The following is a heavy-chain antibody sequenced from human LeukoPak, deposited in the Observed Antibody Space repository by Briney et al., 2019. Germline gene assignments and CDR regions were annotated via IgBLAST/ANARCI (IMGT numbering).Heavy chain of an antibody. CDR1: GFTFSNYA. CDR2: ISVSGGSI. D-gene: IGHD3-22*01. V-gene: IGHV3-23*01. Sequence: GGSLGLSCAASGFTFSNYALHWVRQAPGKGLEWVSGISVSGGSIYYADSVTGRFTISRDNSKDTLYLQMNSLRVEDTALYYCAKEHSVLTMMRGLDSWGQGTLVTVSS. J-gene: IGHJ4*02. CDR3: AKEHSVLTMMRGLDS.